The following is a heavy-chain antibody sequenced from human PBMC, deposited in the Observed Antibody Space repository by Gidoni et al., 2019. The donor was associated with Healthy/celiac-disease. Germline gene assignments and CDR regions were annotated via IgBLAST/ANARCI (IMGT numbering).Heavy chain of an antibody. V-gene: IGHV1-69*04. D-gene: IGHD6-13*01. J-gene: IGHJ5*02. Sequence: QVQLVQSGAEGKKPGSSVKVSCKASGATFSSYAISWVRQAPGQGLEWMGRIIPILGIANYAQKFQGRVTITADKSTSTAYMELSSLRSEDTAVYYCARRSGIAASGNWFDPWGQGTLVTVSS. CDR1: GATFSSYA. CDR3: ARRSGIAASGNWFDP. CDR2: IIPILGIA.